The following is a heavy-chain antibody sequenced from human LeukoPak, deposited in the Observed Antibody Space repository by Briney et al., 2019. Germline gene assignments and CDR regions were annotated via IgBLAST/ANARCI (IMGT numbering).Heavy chain of an antibody. J-gene: IGHJ3*02. V-gene: IGHV3-74*01. CDR1: GFTFSTYW. CDR2: INSDGRTT. CDR3: GSPRTFSGRNVLDM. Sequence: PGRSLRLSCAASGFTFSTYWMHWVRQAPGKGLVWVSRINSDGRTTGYADSVKGRFTISRDNAKNTLYLQMNSLRVEDTAVYYCGSPRTFSGRNVLDMWGQGTMVTVSS. D-gene: IGHD3-10*02.